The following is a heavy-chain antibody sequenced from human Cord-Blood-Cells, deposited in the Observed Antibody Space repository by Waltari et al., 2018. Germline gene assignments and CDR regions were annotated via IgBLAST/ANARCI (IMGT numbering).Heavy chain of an antibody. CDR2: IIPIFGTA. CDR1: GGTFSSYA. Sequence: QVQLVQSGAEVKKPGSSVKVSCKASGGTFSSYAISWVRQAPGQGLEWMGGIIPIFGTATYAQKFQGRVTITADESTSTAYMELSSLRSEDTAVYYCARDGRIPRNYYYGMDVWGQGTTVTVSS. CDR3: ARDGRIPRNYYYGMDV. D-gene: IGHD2-2*02. V-gene: IGHV1-69*01. J-gene: IGHJ6*02.